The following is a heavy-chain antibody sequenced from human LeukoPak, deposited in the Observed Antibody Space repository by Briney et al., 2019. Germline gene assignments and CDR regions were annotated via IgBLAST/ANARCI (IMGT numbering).Heavy chain of an antibody. CDR2: INTNTGNP. CDR1: GYTFISYG. Sequence: ASVKVSCKASGYTFISYGMSWVRQAPGQGLEWMGWINTNTGNPTYAQGFTGRFVFSLDTSVSTAYLQISSLKAEDTAVYYCARDPPAYSSSSSWFDPWGQGTLVTVSS. CDR3: ARDPPAYSSSSSWFDP. V-gene: IGHV7-4-1*02. D-gene: IGHD6-6*01. J-gene: IGHJ5*02.